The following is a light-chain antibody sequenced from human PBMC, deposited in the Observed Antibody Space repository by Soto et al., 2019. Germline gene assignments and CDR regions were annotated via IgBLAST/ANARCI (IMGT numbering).Light chain of an antibody. Sequence: QSALTQPASVSGSPGQSITISCTGTSSDVGSYDLVSWYQQHPGKAPKLIIYEVSKRPSGVSNRFSGSKAGNTASLTISGLQAEDEADYYCCSYAGSSSVMFAGGTKVTVL. CDR3: CSYAGSSSVM. J-gene: IGLJ3*02. CDR2: EVS. CDR1: SSDVGSYDL. V-gene: IGLV2-23*02.